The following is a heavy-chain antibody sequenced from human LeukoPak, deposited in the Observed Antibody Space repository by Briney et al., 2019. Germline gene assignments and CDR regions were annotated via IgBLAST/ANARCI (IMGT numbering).Heavy chain of an antibody. J-gene: IGHJ6*03. Sequence: GGSLRLSCTASGFIFSTHSMIWVRQAPGKGLEWVSSISSTSGNTYYADSVKGRFTISRDNAKNSLYLQMNSLRAEDTAVYYCARDPPGSYYLFYYMDVWGKGTTVTSSS. CDR2: ISSTSGNT. D-gene: IGHD3-10*01. V-gene: IGHV3-21*01. CDR1: GFIFSTHS. CDR3: ARDPPGSYYLFYYMDV.